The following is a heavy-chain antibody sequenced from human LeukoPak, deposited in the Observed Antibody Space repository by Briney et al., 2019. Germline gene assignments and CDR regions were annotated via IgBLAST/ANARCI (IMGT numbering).Heavy chain of an antibody. V-gene: IGHV4-59*01. J-gene: IGHJ4*02. Sequence: PSETLSLTCTVSGGSISSYYWSWIRQPPGKGPEWIGYIYYSGSTNYNPSLKSRVTMSVDTSKNQFSLKLSSVTAADTAVYYCARGGSTSSDFDFWGQGTLVTVSS. D-gene: IGHD6-6*01. CDR3: ARGGSTSSDFDF. CDR1: GGSISSYY. CDR2: IYYSGST.